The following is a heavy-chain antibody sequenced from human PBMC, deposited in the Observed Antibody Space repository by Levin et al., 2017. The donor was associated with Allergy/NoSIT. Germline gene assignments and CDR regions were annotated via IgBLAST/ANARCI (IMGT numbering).Heavy chain of an antibody. D-gene: IGHD3-9*01. CDR2: IDPSDSYL. J-gene: IGHJ6*03. CDR1: GYIFTDYW. CDR3: AMLDRKGISAPTRYFFYMDV. V-gene: IGHV5-10-1*01. Sequence: GESLKISCKASGYIFTDYWIRWVRQTPEKGLEGMGRIDPSDSYLNYSPSFQGHVTISADKSTNTAYVHWNSLQASDTAIYFCAMLDRKGISAPTRYFFYMDVWGTGTTVTVSS.